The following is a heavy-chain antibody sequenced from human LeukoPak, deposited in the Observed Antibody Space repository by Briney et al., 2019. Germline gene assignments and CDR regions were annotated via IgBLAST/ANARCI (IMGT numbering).Heavy chain of an antibody. CDR1: GFSLSSYW. CDR3: ARVAAAGTIYYYYGMDV. Sequence: GGSLRLSCAASGFSLSSYWMSWVRLAPGKGLEWVADIEEDGSEKYYVDSVKGRFTISRDNAKNSLYLQTNSLRAEDTAVYYCARVAAAGTIYYYYGMDVWGQGTTVTVSS. D-gene: IGHD6-13*01. CDR2: IEEDGSEK. J-gene: IGHJ6*02. V-gene: IGHV3-7*03.